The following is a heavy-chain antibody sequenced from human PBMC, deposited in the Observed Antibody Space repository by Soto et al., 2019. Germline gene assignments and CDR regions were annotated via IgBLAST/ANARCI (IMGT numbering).Heavy chain of an antibody. V-gene: IGHV4-59*08. CDR1: GGSISSYY. CDR3: ARRWGRTFDY. J-gene: IGHJ4*02. Sequence: QVQLQESGPGLVKPSETLSLTCTVSGGSISSYYWSWIRQPPGKGLEWIGYIYYSGSTNNTPSLKSRVTISVDTSKNQFSLKLSSVTAADTAVYYCARRWGRTFDYWGQGTLVTVSS. CDR2: IYYSGST. D-gene: IGHD7-27*01.